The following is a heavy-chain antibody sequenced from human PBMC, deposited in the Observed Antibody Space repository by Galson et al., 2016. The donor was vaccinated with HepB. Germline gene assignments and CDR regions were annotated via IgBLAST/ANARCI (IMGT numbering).Heavy chain of an antibody. Sequence: SVKVSCKVSGYTLIQLSIHWVRQAPGQGLEWMGLIKPHSGGTKYAQKFQGRVTLTRDTSTSTVYMELTSLRSDDTAVYFCAREFNRHTVTTFYYYGMDVWGQGTTVTVSS. CDR3: AREFNRHTVTTFYYYGMDV. D-gene: IGHD4-17*01. V-gene: IGHV1-2*02. CDR2: IKPHSGGT. CDR1: GYTLIQLS. J-gene: IGHJ6*02.